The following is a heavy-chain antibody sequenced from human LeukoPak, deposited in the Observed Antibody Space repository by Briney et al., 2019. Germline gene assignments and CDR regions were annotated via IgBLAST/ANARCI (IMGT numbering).Heavy chain of an antibody. J-gene: IGHJ6*02. V-gene: IGHV3-21*01. D-gene: IGHD5-12*01. Sequence: GGSLRLSCAASGFTFNTFTMNWVRLAPGKGLEWVSSIGGTSTYIHYADSVKGRFTISRDNAENSLYLQMRGLRAEDTAVYYCASLAGYSGFDSGDYYYAMDVWGLGTTVTVSS. CDR3: ASLAGYSGFDSGDYYYAMDV. CDR2: IGGTSTYI. CDR1: GFTFNTFT.